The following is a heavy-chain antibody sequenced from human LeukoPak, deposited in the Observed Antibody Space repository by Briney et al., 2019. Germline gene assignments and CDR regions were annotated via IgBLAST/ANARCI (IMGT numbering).Heavy chain of an antibody. CDR2: INHSGST. Sequence: SETLSLTCTVSGGSISGYYWSWIRRPPGKGLEWIGEINHSGSTNYNPSLKSRVTISVDTSKNQFSLKLSSVTAADTAVYYCARVGPRAWIRHSSGWYWDYWGQGTLVTVSS. CDR3: ARVGPRAWIRHSSGWYWDY. CDR1: GGSISGYY. J-gene: IGHJ4*02. V-gene: IGHV4-34*01. D-gene: IGHD6-19*01.